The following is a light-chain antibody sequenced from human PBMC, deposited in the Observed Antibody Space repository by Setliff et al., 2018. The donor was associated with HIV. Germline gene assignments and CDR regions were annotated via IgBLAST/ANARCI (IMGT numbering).Light chain of an antibody. Sequence: QSALAQPASVSGSPGQSITTACTGTSSDVGSYNLVSWYQQRPGKAPKLIMYEVTKWPSGISDRFSGSKSGNTASLTISGLQADDEADYYCCSYGSSDTFVSGTGTKVTVL. J-gene: IGLJ1*01. CDR2: EVT. V-gene: IGLV2-23*02. CDR1: SSDVGSYNL. CDR3: CSYGSSDTFV.